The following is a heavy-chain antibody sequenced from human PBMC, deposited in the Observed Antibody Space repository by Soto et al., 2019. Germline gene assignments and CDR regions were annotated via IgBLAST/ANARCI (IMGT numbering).Heavy chain of an antibody. J-gene: IGHJ5*02. CDR2: IKQDGSAK. D-gene: IGHD1-26*01. V-gene: IGHV3-7*03. CDR3: GRDAVSRGYYNWFDP. CDR1: GFTFTDYW. Sequence: EVQLVESGGGLVQPGGSLRLSCAASGFTFTDYWMSWVRQAPGKGLEWVANIKQDGSAKYYVDSVKGRFTISRDNAKNSLYLQMNSLRTEDTAVYYCGRDAVSRGYYNWFDPWGQGTLVTVSS.